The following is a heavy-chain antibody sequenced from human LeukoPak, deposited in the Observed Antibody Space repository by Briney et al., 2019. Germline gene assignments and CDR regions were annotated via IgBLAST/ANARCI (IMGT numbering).Heavy chain of an antibody. V-gene: IGHV3-64*01. CDR1: GFTFSSYA. Sequence: GGSLRLSCAASGFTFSSYAMHWVRQAPGKGLEYVSAISSNGGSTYYANSVKGRFTISRDNSKSTLYLQMGSLRAEDMAVYYCATLSSSSSVDYWGQGTLVTVSS. J-gene: IGHJ4*02. CDR3: ATLSSSSSVDY. CDR2: ISSNGGST. D-gene: IGHD6-6*01.